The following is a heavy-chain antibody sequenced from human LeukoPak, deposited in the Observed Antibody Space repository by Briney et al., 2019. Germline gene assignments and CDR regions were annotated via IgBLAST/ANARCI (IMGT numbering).Heavy chain of an antibody. V-gene: IGHV3-48*01. CDR1: GCTFSSYS. Sequence: GGSLRLSCAASGCTFSSYSMNWVRQAPEKGLEWVSYISSSSSTIYYADSVKGRFTISRDNAKNSLYLQMNSLRAEDTAVYYCARGSGYDSLGPSDYWGQGTLVTVSS. CDR2: ISSSSSTI. D-gene: IGHD5-12*01. CDR3: ARGSGYDSLGPSDY. J-gene: IGHJ4*02.